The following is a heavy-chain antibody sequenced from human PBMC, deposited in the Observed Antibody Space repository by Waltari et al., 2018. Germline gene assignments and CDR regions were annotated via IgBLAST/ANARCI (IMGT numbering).Heavy chain of an antibody. CDR2: INHSGST. Sequence: QVQLQQWGAGLLTPSETLSLTCAVYGGSFSGYYWSWIRQPPGKGLEWIGEINHSGSTNYNPSLKSRVTISVDTSKNQFSLKLSSVTAADTAVYYCARLPLKGVGATKRGFDYWGQGTLVTVSS. V-gene: IGHV4-34*01. J-gene: IGHJ4*02. CDR1: GGSFSGYY. D-gene: IGHD1-26*01. CDR3: ARLPLKGVGATKRGFDY.